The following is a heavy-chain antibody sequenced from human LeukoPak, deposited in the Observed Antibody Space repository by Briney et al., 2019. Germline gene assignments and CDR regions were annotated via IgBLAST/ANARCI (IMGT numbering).Heavy chain of an antibody. D-gene: IGHD3-10*01. CDR1: GFTFSSYA. Sequence: GGSLRLSCAASGFTFSSYAMHWVRQAPGKGLEWVAVISYDGSNKYYADSVKGRFTISRDNSKNTPYLQMNSLRAEDTAVYYCARVPQGYYGSGSYLGAFDIWGQGTMVAVSS. CDR3: ARVPQGYYGSGSYLGAFDI. V-gene: IGHV3-30*04. J-gene: IGHJ3*02. CDR2: ISYDGSNK.